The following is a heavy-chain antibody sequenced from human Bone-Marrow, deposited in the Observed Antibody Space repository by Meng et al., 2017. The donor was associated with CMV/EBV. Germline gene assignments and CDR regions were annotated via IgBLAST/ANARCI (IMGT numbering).Heavy chain of an antibody. CDR3: ARDRSPNWNLGYFDY. CDR2: INPNNSGS. V-gene: IGHV1-2*02. CDR1: GYTFIGYY. J-gene: IGHJ4*02. Sequence: ASVKVSCKASGYTFIGYYMHWVRQAPGQGLEWMGWINPNNSGSDCAQKFQGRVTMTRDTSISTAYMELSSLRSDDTAVYYCARDRSPNWNLGYFDYWGQGTLVTVSS. D-gene: IGHD1-20*01.